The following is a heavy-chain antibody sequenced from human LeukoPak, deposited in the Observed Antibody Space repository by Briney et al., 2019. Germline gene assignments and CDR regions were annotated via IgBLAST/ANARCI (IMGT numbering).Heavy chain of an antibody. D-gene: IGHD3-3*01. CDR1: GGSISSSSYY. CDR2: IYYSGST. Sequence: SETLSLTCTVSGGSISSSSYYWGWIRQPPGKGLEWIGRIYYSGSTYYNPSLKSRVTISVDTSKNQFSLKLSSVTAADTAVYYCASRPYDFWSGRIDYWGQGTLVTVSS. CDR3: ASRPYDFWSGRIDY. V-gene: IGHV4-39*01. J-gene: IGHJ4*02.